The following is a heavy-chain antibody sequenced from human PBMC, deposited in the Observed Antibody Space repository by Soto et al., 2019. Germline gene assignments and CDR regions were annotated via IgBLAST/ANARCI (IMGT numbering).Heavy chain of an antibody. CDR3: ARGYDILTGYSFDY. Sequence: QVQLVQSGAEVKKPGASVKVSCKASGYTFTSYDINWVRQATGQGLEWMGWMNPNSGNTGYAQKFQGRVTMTRNTSISTAYMELSSLRTEDTAVYYCARGYDILTGYSFDYWGQGTLVTVSS. D-gene: IGHD3-9*01. CDR2: MNPNSGNT. CDR1: GYTFTSYD. V-gene: IGHV1-8*01. J-gene: IGHJ4*02.